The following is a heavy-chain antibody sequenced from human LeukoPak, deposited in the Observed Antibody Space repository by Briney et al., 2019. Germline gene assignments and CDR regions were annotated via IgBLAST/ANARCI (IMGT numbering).Heavy chain of an antibody. J-gene: IGHJ4*02. V-gene: IGHV4-34*01. Sequence: SETLSFTGAVYGGSFSGYYWSWIRQPPGKGLEWIGEINHSGSTNYNPSLKSRVTISVDTCKNQFSLKLSSVTAADTAVYYCARAPREGYYDSSGHGAYYFDYWGQGTLVTVSS. CDR3: ARAPREGYYDSSGHGAYYFDY. CDR2: INHSGST. D-gene: IGHD3-22*01. CDR1: GGSFSGYY.